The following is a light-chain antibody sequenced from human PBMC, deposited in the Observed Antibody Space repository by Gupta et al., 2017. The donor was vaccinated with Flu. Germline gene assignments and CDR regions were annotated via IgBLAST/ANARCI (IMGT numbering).Light chain of an antibody. CDR1: SSDVGGYDY. CDR2: DVT. CDR3: RSRTSGSTLHV. J-gene: IGLJ1*01. Sequence: ITISCTGTSSDVGGYDYVSWYQQHPGKVPQLMIYDVTNRASGVSNRFSGSKSGSTASLTISGLQAEDEADYYCRSRTSGSTLHVFGTGTKFTVL. V-gene: IGLV2-14*03.